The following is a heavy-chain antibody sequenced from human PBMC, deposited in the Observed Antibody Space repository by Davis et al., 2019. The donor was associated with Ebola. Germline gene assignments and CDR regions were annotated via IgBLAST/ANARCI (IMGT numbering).Heavy chain of an antibody. J-gene: IGHJ6*02. CDR1: GGSISSGGYY. CDR2: IYYSGST. V-gene: IGHV4-31*03. D-gene: IGHD4-11*01. CDR3: ARHSVTTLAFMDV. Sequence: LRLSCTVSGGSISSGGYYWSWIRQHPGKGLEWIGYIYYSGSTYYNPSLKSRVTISVDTSKNQFSLKLSSVTAADTAVYYCARHSVTTLAFMDVWGQGTTVTVSS.